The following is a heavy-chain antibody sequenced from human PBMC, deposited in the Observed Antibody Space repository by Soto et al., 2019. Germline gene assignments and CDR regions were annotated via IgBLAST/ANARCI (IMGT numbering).Heavy chain of an antibody. J-gene: IGHJ5*02. D-gene: IGHD3-3*01. CDR1: GGSISSSSYY. CDR3: ARDITGTIFGVVIRWFDP. Sequence: SETLSLTCTVSGGSISSSSYYWGWIRQPPGKGLEWIGSIYYSGSTYYNPSLKSRVTISVDTSKNQFSLKLSSVTAADTAVYYCARDITGTIFGVVIRWFDPWGQGTLVTVSS. V-gene: IGHV4-39*02. CDR2: IYYSGST.